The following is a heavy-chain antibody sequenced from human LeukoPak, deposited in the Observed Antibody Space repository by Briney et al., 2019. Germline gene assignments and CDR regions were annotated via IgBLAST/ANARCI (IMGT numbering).Heavy chain of an antibody. CDR1: GGSISSGDYY. J-gene: IGHJ4*02. CDR2: IYYSGST. V-gene: IGHV4-30-4*08. D-gene: IGHD4-17*01. Sequence: SETLSLTCTVSGGSISSGDYYWSWIRQPPGKGLEWIGYIYYSGSTYYNPSLKSRVTISVDTSKNQFSLKLSSVTAAETAVYYCARMSDDYGENFDYWGQGTLVTVSS. CDR3: ARMSDDYGENFDY.